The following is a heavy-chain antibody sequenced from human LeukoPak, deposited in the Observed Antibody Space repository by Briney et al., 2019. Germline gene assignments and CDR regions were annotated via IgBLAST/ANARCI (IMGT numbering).Heavy chain of an antibody. D-gene: IGHD6-19*01. Sequence: SQTLSLTCAISGDSVSSNSAAWNWIRQSPSRGLEWLGRTYYRSKWYNDYALSVKSRITINPGTSKNQFSLQLNSVTPEDTAVYYCARDKGSGWNLNFDYWGQGTLVTVSS. CDR3: ARDKGSGWNLNFDY. CDR2: TYYRSKWYN. V-gene: IGHV6-1*01. J-gene: IGHJ4*02. CDR1: GDSVSSNSAA.